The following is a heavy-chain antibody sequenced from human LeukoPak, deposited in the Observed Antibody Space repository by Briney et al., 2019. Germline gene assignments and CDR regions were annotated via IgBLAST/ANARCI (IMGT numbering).Heavy chain of an antibody. V-gene: IGHV4-38-2*02. CDR2: IYHSGST. J-gene: IGHJ4*02. D-gene: IGHD3-10*01. CDR3: ARQSYYYGSGIVY. Sequence: SETLSLTCTVSGYSISSGYYWGWIRQPPGKGLEWIGSIYHSGSTYYNPSLKSRVTISVDTSKNQFSLKLSSVTAADTAVYYCARQSYYYGSGIVYWGQGTLVTVSS. CDR1: GYSISSGYY.